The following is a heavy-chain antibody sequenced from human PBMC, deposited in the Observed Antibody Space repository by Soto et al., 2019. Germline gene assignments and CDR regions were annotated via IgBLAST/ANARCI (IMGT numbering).Heavy chain of an antibody. Sequence: GGSLRLSCAASGFTFSSYSMNWVRQAPGKGLEWVSSISSSSSYIYYADSVKGRFTISRDNAKNSLYLQMNSLRAEDTAVYLLARRSRTYRGRWYYGGQGTLVTVS. CDR2: ISSSSSYI. CDR1: GFTFSSYS. CDR3: ARRSRTYRGRWYY. J-gene: IGHJ4*02. D-gene: IGHD6-13*01. V-gene: IGHV3-21*01.